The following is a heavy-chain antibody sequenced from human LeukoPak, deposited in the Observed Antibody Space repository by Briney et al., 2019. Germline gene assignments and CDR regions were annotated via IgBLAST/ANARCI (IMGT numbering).Heavy chain of an antibody. D-gene: IGHD2-2*01. V-gene: IGHV1-2*02. Sequence: ASVKVSCKASGYTFTVYYMHWVRHPPGQGLEWMGWINPSSGGTNYAQKFQGRVTMTRDTSISTAYMELSRLRSDDTAVYYCAREAQPGKVPADNYYYYYGMDVWGQGTTVTVSS. CDR2: INPSSGGT. CDR3: AREAQPGKVPADNYYYYYGMDV. J-gene: IGHJ6*02. CDR1: GYTFTVYY.